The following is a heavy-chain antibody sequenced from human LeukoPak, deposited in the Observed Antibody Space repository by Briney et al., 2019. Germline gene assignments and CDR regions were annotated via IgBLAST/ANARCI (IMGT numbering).Heavy chain of an antibody. V-gene: IGHV4-59*01. D-gene: IGHD6-19*01. J-gene: IGHJ4*02. CDR1: GGSISSYY. CDR3: ARGRSSGWLDY. Sequence: SETLSLTCTVSGGSISSYYWSWIRQRPGKGLEWIGYIYYSGSTNYNPSLKSRVTISIDTSKNHFSLKLSSVTAADTAVYYCARGRSSGWLDYWGQGTLVTVSS. CDR2: IYYSGST.